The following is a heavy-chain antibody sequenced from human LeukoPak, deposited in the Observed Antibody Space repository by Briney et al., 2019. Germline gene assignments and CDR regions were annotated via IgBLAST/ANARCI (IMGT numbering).Heavy chain of an antibody. D-gene: IGHD5-24*01. CDR3: ARRNGWLQFIDY. Sequence: GAALKISYKGSGSSFTSYWIGWVRPMPGKGLGWMGIIYPGDSDTRYSPSFQGQVTISADKSISTAYLQWSSLKASDTAMYYCARRNGWLQFIDYWGQGTLVTVSS. CDR2: IYPGDSDT. V-gene: IGHV5-51*01. CDR1: GSSFTSYW. J-gene: IGHJ4*02.